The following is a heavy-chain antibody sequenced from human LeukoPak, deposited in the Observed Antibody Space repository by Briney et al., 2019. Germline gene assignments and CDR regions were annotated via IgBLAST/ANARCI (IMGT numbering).Heavy chain of an antibody. CDR3: AKDIFRGDCSPGSCYPRGY. V-gene: IGHV3-23*01. J-gene: IGHJ4*02. CDR1: GFTFGSSA. CDR2: ISRSGGNT. D-gene: IGHD2-15*01. Sequence: PGGSLTLSCAASGFTFGSSAMRWVRQPLGTGLEWLSTISRSGGNTYYAASVKGRFTISRENSKNALYLQLTSLRAEDRTLYHCAKDIFRGDCSPGSCYPRGYWGRETRVTVLS.